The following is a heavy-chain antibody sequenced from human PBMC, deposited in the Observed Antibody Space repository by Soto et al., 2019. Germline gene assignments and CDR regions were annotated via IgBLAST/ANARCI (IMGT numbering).Heavy chain of an antibody. J-gene: IGHJ6*02. V-gene: IGHV3-74*01. Sequence: PGGSLRLSCTASGLPFSSYWMHWVRQAPGKGLVWVSRINSDGSGAYYADPVKGRFTISRDNAKNTVYLQMNSLRAEDTALYYCARGLKNYYGMDVWGQGTTVTVSS. CDR3: ARGLKNYYGMDV. CDR2: INSDGSGA. CDR1: GLPFSSYW.